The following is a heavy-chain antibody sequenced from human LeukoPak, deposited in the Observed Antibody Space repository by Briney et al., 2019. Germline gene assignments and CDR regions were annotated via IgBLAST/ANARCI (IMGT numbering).Heavy chain of an antibody. J-gene: IGHJ4*02. CDR2: INPNSGGT. CDR1: GYTFTGYY. Sequence: ASVKVSCKASGYTFTGYYMHWVRQAPGQGLEWMGWINPNSGGTNYAQKFQGRVTMTRDTSISTAYMELSRLRSDDTAVHYCARDRFREYYYDSSGYYYLDYWGQGTLVTVSS. D-gene: IGHD3-22*01. V-gene: IGHV1-2*02. CDR3: ARDRFREYYYDSSGYYYLDY.